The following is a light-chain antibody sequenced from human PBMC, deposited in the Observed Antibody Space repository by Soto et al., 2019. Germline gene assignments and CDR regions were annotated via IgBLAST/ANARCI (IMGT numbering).Light chain of an antibody. V-gene: IGKV3-20*01. CDR2: AAS. CDR1: RGVSSNY. Sequence: EIVSTQSPGTLSLSPGERVTLSCRASRGVSSNYLAWYQQKPGQAPRLLIYAASSRATGIPDRFSGSGSGTDFTLTISRLEPEDFAVYYCQQFVSSPVFGGGTKVEI. J-gene: IGKJ4*01. CDR3: QQFVSSPV.